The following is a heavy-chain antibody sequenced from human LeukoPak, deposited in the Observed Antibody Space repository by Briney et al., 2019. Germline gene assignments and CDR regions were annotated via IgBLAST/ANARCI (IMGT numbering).Heavy chain of an antibody. Sequence: SETLSLTCTVSGGLISISTYYWGWIRQPPGKGLEWIGSIYYSGTTHYNPSLKSRVTIAVDTSKNQFSLKLISVTAADTAVYYCARGTLCSGWPYYLDYWGQGTLVTVSS. J-gene: IGHJ4*02. CDR3: ARGTLCSGWPYYLDY. CDR1: GGLISISTYY. D-gene: IGHD6-19*01. V-gene: IGHV4-39*07. CDR2: IYYSGTT.